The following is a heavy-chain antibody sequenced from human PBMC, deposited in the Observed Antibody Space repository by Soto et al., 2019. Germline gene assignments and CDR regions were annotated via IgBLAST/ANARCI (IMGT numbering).Heavy chain of an antibody. CDR3: ARAYGYYFDY. D-gene: IGHD4-17*01. CDR1: GGSISSYY. Sequence: QVQLQESGPGLLKPSETLSLTCTASGGSISSYYWGWFRQPPGKGLEWIGYIYYSGSTNYNPSLKSRVTISVDTSKNQFSLKLSSVTAADTAVYYCARAYGYYFDYWGQGTLVTVSS. CDR2: IYYSGST. J-gene: IGHJ4*02. V-gene: IGHV4-59*01.